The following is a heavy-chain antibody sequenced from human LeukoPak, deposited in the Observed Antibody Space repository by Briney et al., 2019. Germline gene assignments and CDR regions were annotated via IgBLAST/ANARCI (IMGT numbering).Heavy chain of an antibody. V-gene: IGHV3-74*01. Sequence: PGGSLRLSCAASGFTFSSNLMHWVRQSQGTGLVWVSSIKGDGTVPNYADSVKGRFTISRDNAKNTLYLQMSSLTVEDTAVYHCVREFATGDWGHGTLVTVSS. D-gene: IGHD1-14*01. CDR2: IKGDGTVP. J-gene: IGHJ4*01. CDR3: VREFATGD. CDR1: GFTFSSNL.